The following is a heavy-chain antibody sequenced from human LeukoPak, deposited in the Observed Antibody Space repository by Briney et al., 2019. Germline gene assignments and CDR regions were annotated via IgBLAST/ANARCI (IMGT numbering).Heavy chain of an antibody. D-gene: IGHD2-2*01. CDR1: GGSISSGGYY. V-gene: IGHV4-31*03. J-gene: IGHJ5*02. Sequence: SQTLSLTCTVSGGSISSGGYYWSWIRQHPGKGLEWIGYIYYSGSTYYNPSLKSRVTISVDTSKNQFSLKLSSVTAADTAVYYCARLVPAAAKCNWFDPWGQGTLVTVSS. CDR2: IYYSGST. CDR3: ARLVPAAAKCNWFDP.